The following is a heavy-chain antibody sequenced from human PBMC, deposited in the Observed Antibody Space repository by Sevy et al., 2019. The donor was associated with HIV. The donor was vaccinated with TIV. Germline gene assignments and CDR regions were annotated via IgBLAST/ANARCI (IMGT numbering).Heavy chain of an antibody. D-gene: IGHD3-3*01. Sequence: GGSLRLSCAASGFTFSSYATSWVRQAPGKGLEWVSAISGSGGSTYYADSVKGRFTISRDNSKNTLYLQMNSLRAEDTAVYYCAKNAYYDFWSGSAGWFDPWGQGTLVTVSS. V-gene: IGHV3-23*01. CDR1: GFTFSSYA. J-gene: IGHJ5*02. CDR3: AKNAYYDFWSGSAGWFDP. CDR2: ISGSGGST.